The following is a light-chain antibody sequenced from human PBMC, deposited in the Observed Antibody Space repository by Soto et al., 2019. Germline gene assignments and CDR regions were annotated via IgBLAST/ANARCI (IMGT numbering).Light chain of an antibody. CDR1: SSNIGAGYD. Sequence: QSVLTQPPPVSGAPGQRGTISCTGSSSNIGAGYDVHWYQQLPGTAPKLLIYGNSNRPSGVPDRFSGSKSGTSASLAITGLQAEDEADYYCQSYDSSLSGVVFGGGTKLTVL. V-gene: IGLV1-40*01. CDR3: QSYDSSLSGVV. CDR2: GNS. J-gene: IGLJ2*01.